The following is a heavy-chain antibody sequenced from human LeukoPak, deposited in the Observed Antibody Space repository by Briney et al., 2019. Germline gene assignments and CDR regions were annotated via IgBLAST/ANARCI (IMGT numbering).Heavy chain of an antibody. CDR3: ARRQRPYYFDN. D-gene: IGHD2-2*01. Sequence: PSETLSLTCTVSGGSISSYYWSWIRQSPGKGPECIGYIYYSGSANYNPSLESRVTISVDTSKSTNQISLKLSSVTAADTAVYYCARRQRPYYFDNWGQGILVTVSS. J-gene: IGHJ4*02. V-gene: IGHV4-59*12. CDR2: IYYSGSA. CDR1: GGSISSYY.